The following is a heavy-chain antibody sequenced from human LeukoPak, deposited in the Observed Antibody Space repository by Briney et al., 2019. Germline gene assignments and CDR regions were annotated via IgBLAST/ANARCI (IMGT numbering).Heavy chain of an antibody. Sequence: ASVKLSCKASGYTFTSYGISWVRQAPGQGLEWMGWISAYNGYTNYAQTLQGRVTMSTDTATNSAYMKLRSLRADDTAVYYCARGLLGFGVPIHFDYWGQGTLVTVSP. CDR2: ISAYNGYT. CDR1: GYTFTSYG. V-gene: IGHV1-18*01. D-gene: IGHD3-10*01. CDR3: ARGLLGFGVPIHFDY. J-gene: IGHJ4*02.